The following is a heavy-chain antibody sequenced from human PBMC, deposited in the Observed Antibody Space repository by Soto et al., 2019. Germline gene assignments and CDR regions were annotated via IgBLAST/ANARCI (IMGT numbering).Heavy chain of an antibody. CDR2: IIPILGIA. Sequence: QVQLVQSGAEVKKPGSSVKVSCKASGGTFSSYTISWVRQAPGQGLEWMGRIIPILGIANYAQKFQGRVTITADKSTSAAYMELSSLRSKDTAVYYCAREATIGLVAVAGTGLVNYWGQGTLVTVSS. CDR3: AREATIGLVAVAGTGLVNY. CDR1: GGTFSSYT. V-gene: IGHV1-69*02. D-gene: IGHD6-13*01. J-gene: IGHJ4*02.